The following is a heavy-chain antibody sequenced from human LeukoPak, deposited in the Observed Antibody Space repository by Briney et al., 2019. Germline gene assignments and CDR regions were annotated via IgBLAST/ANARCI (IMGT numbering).Heavy chain of an antibody. CDR1: GYTFTGYY. Sequence: AASVKVSCKASGYTFTGYYMHWVRQAPGQGLEWMEWINPDSGDTNCAQKFQGRVTLTRDTSISSAYMELSGLISDDTAVYYCARDGALDVWGQGTTVTVS. J-gene: IGHJ6*02. V-gene: IGHV1-2*02. CDR2: INPDSGDT. CDR3: ARDGALDV. D-gene: IGHD3-10*01.